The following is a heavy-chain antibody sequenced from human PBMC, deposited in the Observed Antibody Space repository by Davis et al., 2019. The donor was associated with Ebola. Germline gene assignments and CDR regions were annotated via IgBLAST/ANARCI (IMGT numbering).Heavy chain of an antibody. J-gene: IGHJ4*02. V-gene: IGHV1-69*04. CDR3: TRDPTVTTPHDDY. CDR2: IIPMLGLA. D-gene: IGHD4-17*01. Sequence: SVKLSCKASGGTFSSYTISWVRQAPGQGLEWMGRIIPMLGLANYAQMFQGRVTITADKSTSTAYMELSSLRTEDTAVYYCTRDPTVTTPHDDYWGQGTLVTVSS. CDR1: GGTFSSYT.